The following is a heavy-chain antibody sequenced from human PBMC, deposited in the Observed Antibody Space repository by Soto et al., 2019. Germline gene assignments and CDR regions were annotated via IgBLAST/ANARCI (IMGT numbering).Heavy chain of an antibody. Sequence: GGSLRLSCAASGFTFSSYGMHWVRQAPGKGLEWVAVIWYDGSNKYYADSVKGRFTISRDNSKNTLYLQMNSLRAEDTAVYYCARDIGYCSGGSCYRSLYYYYGMDVWGQGTTVTVSS. CDR1: GFTFSSYG. CDR3: ARDIGYCSGGSCYRSLYYYYGMDV. V-gene: IGHV3-33*01. D-gene: IGHD2-15*01. J-gene: IGHJ6*02. CDR2: IWYDGSNK.